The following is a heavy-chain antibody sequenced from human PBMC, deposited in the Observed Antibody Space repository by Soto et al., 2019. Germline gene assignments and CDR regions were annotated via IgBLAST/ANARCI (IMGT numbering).Heavy chain of an antibody. CDR1: GGSFSGYY. Sequence: PSETLSLTCAVYGGSFSGYYWSWIRQPPGKGLEWIGEINHSGSTNYNPSLKSRVTISVDTSKNQFSLKLSSVTAADTAVYYCARGTPGEQWLGYWGQGTLVTVSS. J-gene: IGHJ4*02. D-gene: IGHD6-19*01. V-gene: IGHV4-34*01. CDR2: INHSGST. CDR3: ARGTPGEQWLGY.